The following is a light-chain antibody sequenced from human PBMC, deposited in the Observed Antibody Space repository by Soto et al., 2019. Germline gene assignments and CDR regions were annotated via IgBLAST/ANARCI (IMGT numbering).Light chain of an antibody. CDR1: QSVSTYY. CDR2: ATS. V-gene: IGKV3-20*01. Sequence: EIVLTQSPGTLSLSPGERASLTCRASQSVSTYYLAWYQQKSGQAPRLLIHATSSRASGIPVRFSSSGSGTDFTLTINRLEPEDFAVYYCQQYGTLITFGPGTRREIK. J-gene: IGKJ5*01. CDR3: QQYGTLIT.